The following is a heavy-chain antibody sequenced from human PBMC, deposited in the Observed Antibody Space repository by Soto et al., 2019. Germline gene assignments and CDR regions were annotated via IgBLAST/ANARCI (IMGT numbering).Heavy chain of an antibody. CDR3: ARGGGVGVAGSAAFDM. CDR2: INPATGAA. J-gene: IGHJ3*02. D-gene: IGHD3-3*01. Sequence: QLHLVQSGAVVKKPGASVTVSCSASGYPVTAYYMHWVRQAPGRGLEWMGGINPATGAAKYTQTFQGRVTMTGETSSSIVFMELSGLTSEHTAVFYCARGGGVGVAGSAAFDMWGQGTLVTVSS. V-gene: IGHV1-2*02. CDR1: GYPVTAYY.